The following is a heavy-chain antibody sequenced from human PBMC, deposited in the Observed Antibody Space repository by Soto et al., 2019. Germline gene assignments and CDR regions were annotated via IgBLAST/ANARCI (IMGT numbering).Heavy chain of an antibody. CDR3: ARARDGYNGAPKELDY. CDR2: INAGNGNT. Sequence: ASVKVSCKASGYTFTSYAMHWVRQAPGQRLEWMGWINAGNGNTKYSQKFQGRVTITRDTSASTAYMELSSLRSEDTAVYYCARARDGYNGAPKELDYWGQGTLVTVSS. D-gene: IGHD5-12*01. CDR1: GYTFTSYA. V-gene: IGHV1-3*01. J-gene: IGHJ4*02.